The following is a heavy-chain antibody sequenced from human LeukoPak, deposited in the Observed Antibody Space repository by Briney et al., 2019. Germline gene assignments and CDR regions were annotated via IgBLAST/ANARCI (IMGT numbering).Heavy chain of an antibody. D-gene: IGHD2-21*01. Sequence: GGSLRLSCAASGFTFSGSAMHWVRQASGKGLEWVGRIRSKANSYATAYAASVKGRFTISRDDSKNTAYLQMNSLKTEDTAVYYCTIYCGGDCRRGDYWGQGTLVTVSS. CDR2: IRSKANSYAT. V-gene: IGHV3-73*01. J-gene: IGHJ4*02. CDR1: GFTFSGSA. CDR3: TIYCGGDCRRGDY.